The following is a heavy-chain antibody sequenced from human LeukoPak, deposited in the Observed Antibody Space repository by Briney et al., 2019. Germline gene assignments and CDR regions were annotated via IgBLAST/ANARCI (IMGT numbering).Heavy chain of an antibody. CDR2: ISSSSSYI. V-gene: IGHV3-21*01. CDR3: ARAGGVVAAKALDY. CDR1: GCTFSSYS. J-gene: IGHJ4*02. D-gene: IGHD2-15*01. Sequence: GSLRLSCAAPGCTFSSYSMNWVRQAPGKGLEWASSISSSSSYIYYADSVKGRFTISRDNAKNSLYLQMNSLRAEDTAVYYCARAGGVVAAKALDYWGQGTLVTVSS.